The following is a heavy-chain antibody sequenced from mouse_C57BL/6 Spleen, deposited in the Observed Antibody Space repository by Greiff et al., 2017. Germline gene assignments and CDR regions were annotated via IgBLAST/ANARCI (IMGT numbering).Heavy chain of an antibody. Sequence: EVQLVESGEGLVKPGGSLKLSCAASGFTFSSYAMSWVRQTPEKRLEWVAYISSGGDYIYYADTVKGRFTISRDNARNTLYLQMRGLKSEDTAMYYCTRQQYYGSSSWDFDVWGTGTTVTVAS. V-gene: IGHV5-9-1*02. D-gene: IGHD1-1*01. CDR2: ISSGGDYI. CDR1: GFTFSSYA. J-gene: IGHJ1*03. CDR3: TRQQYYGSSSWDFDV.